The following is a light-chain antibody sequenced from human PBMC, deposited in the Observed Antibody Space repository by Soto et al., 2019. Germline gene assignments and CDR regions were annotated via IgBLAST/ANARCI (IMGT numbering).Light chain of an antibody. J-gene: IGKJ1*01. CDR3: QQHGSSPWT. V-gene: IGKV3-20*01. CDR1: QSVSSSY. Sequence: EIVLTQSPGTLSLSPGERATLSCRARQSVSSSYLAWYQQRPGQAPRLLIYGASIRATGIPDRFSGSGSGTDFTLTISRLEPEDFAVYFSQQHGSSPWTFGQGTKVEIK. CDR2: GAS.